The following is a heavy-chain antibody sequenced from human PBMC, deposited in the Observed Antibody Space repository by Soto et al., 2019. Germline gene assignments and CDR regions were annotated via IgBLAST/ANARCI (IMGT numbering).Heavy chain of an antibody. CDR3: ASLDAFDI. Sequence: EVQMVESGGGLVQPGGSLRLSCAASGFTFSSYAMHWVRQAPGKGLEYVSAISSNGGSTYYANSVKGRFTISRDNSKNTLYLQMGSLRAEDMAVYYCASLDAFDICGQGTMVTVSS. V-gene: IGHV3-64*01. J-gene: IGHJ3*02. CDR2: ISSNGGST. CDR1: GFTFSSYA.